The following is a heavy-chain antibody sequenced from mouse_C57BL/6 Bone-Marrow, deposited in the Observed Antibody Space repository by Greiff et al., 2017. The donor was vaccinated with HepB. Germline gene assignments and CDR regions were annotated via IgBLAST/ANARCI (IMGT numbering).Heavy chain of an antibody. J-gene: IGHJ2*01. CDR3: VGNYA. V-gene: IGHV1-61*01. CDR2: IYPSDSET. Sequence: VPLLQPGAELVRPGSSLNLSCNASGFTFTCYCMHWFKHRPGQDLEWIGNIYPSDSETHYNQQFKDKATLTVDKSSSTAYMQLSSLTSEDSAFYYCVGNYAWGQGTTLTVSS. CDR1: GFTFTCYC. D-gene: IGHD2-1*01.